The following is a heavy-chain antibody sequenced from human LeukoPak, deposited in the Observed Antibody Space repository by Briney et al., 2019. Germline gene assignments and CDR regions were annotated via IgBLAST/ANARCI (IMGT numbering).Heavy chain of an antibody. D-gene: IGHD4-11*01. CDR2: IWNDGSSQ. Sequence: GLSLRLSCVASKFTFSHSGMHWVRQPPGEGMEWLAVIWNDGSSQYYADSVKGRFTVSRDNYQNTVCLQMNSLRPEDTAVYYCAKDAQRGFDYSNSLESWGQGTLVTVSS. CDR3: AKDAQRGFDYSNSLES. J-gene: IGHJ4*02. V-gene: IGHV3-33*06. CDR1: KFTFSHSG.